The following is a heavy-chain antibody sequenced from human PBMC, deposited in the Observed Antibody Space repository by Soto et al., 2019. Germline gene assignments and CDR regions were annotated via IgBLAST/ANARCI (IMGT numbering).Heavy chain of an antibody. CDR3: ARATAVRPPLYYYYGMDV. CDR1: GYSISSGYY. Sequence: QVQLQESGPGLVKPSETLSLTCAVSGYSISSGYYWGWIRQPPGKGLEWIGSIYHSGSTYYNPSLKSRVTISVDTSKNPFSLKLSSVTAADTAVYYCARATAVRPPLYYYYGMDVWGQGTTVTVSS. D-gene: IGHD6-6*01. CDR2: IYHSGST. J-gene: IGHJ6*02. V-gene: IGHV4-38-2*01.